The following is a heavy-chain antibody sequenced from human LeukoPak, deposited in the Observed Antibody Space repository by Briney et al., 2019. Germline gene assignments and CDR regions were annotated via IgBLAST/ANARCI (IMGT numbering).Heavy chain of an antibody. CDR2: ISAYNGNT. J-gene: IGHJ4*02. D-gene: IGHD3-22*01. CDR3: ARSRQTYYYDSSGYYGDY. CDR1: GYTFTSYG. V-gene: IGHV1-18*01. Sequence: ASVKVSCKASGYTFTSYGISWVRQAPGQGLERMGWISAYNGNTNYAQKLQGRVTMTTDTSTSTAYMELRSLRSDDTAVYYCARSRQTYYYDSSGYYGDYWGQGTLVTVSS.